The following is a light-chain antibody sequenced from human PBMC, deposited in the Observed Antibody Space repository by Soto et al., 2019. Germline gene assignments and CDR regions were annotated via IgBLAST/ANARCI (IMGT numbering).Light chain of an antibody. J-gene: IGKJ1*01. V-gene: IGKV3-15*01. Sequence: EIVMTQSPATLSVSPGERATLSCRASQSVSSNLAWYQQKPGQAPRLLIYGASTRATGIPARFSGSGSGTEFTLTISSVQSEDFAVYYCQQYNNWPWTFGQGDQG. CDR1: QSVSSN. CDR3: QQYNNWPWT. CDR2: GAS.